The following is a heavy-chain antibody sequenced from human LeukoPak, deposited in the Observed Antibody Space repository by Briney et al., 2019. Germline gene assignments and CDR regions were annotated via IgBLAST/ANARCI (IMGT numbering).Heavy chain of an antibody. V-gene: IGHV4-61*01. CDR1: GGSISSGHYY. CDR3: ARGSSGYYFVSAFDI. J-gene: IGHJ3*02. D-gene: IGHD3-22*01. CDR2: IYYSGST. Sequence: SETLSLTCTVSGGSISSGHYYWSWIRQPPGKGLEWIGYIYYSGSTNYNPSLKSRVTISVDTSKNQFSLKLSSVTAADTAVYYCARGSSGYYFVSAFDIWGQGTMVTVSS.